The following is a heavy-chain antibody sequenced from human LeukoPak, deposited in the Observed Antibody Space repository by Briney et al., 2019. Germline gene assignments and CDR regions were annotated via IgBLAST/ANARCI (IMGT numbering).Heavy chain of an antibody. CDR3: AREGRAMTTVTKGDY. Sequence: ETLSLTCAVYGGSFSGYYWSWVRQAPGKGLEWVANIKQDGSEKYYVDSVKGRFTISRDNAKNSLYLQMNSLRAEDTAVYYCAREGRAMTTVTKGDYWGQGTLVTVSS. V-gene: IGHV3-7*01. J-gene: IGHJ4*02. CDR2: IKQDGSEK. CDR1: GGSFSGYY. D-gene: IGHD4-17*01.